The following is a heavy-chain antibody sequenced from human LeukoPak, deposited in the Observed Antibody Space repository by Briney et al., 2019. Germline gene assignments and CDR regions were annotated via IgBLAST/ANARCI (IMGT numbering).Heavy chain of an antibody. CDR1: GFTFSSYE. CDR3: ARALYYFDY. Sequence: GGSLRLSCAASGFTFSSYEMNWVRQAPGKGLEWVSYISSSGSTTYYTDSVKGRFTLSRDNAKNSLYLQMNSLRDEDTAVYYCARALYYFDYWGQGTLVTVSS. CDR2: ISSSGSTT. V-gene: IGHV3-48*03. J-gene: IGHJ4*02.